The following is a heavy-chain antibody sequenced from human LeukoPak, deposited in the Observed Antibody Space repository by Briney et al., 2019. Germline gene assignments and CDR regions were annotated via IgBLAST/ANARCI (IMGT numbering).Heavy chain of an antibody. J-gene: IGHJ4*02. V-gene: IGHV4-59*08. Sequence: SETLSLTCTVSGGSISSYYWSWIRQPPGKGLEWIGYIYYSGSTNYNPSLKSRVTISVDTSKNQFSLKLSSVTAADTAVYYCARHNPRDSSGYYFDYWGQGTLVTVSS. CDR2: IYYSGST. CDR3: ARHNPRDSSGYYFDY. D-gene: IGHD3-22*01. CDR1: GGSISSYY.